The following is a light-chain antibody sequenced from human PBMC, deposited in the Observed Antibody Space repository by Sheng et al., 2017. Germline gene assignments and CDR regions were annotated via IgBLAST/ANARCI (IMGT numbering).Light chain of an antibody. J-gene: IGKJ1*01. V-gene: IGKV3-15*01. CDR1: QSVSSN. Sequence: EIVLTQSPDTLSLSPGERVTLSCRASQSVSSNLAWYQQKRGQAPRLLIYGASTRATVIPVRFSGSGSGTEFTLIISSLQSEDFAVYYCQQYNNWPWTFGQGTKVEIK. CDR3: QQYNNWPWT. CDR2: GAS.